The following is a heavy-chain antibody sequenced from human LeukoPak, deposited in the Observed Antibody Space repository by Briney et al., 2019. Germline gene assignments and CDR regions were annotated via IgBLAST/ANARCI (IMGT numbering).Heavy chain of an antibody. Sequence: QAGGSLRLSCAASGFTFDDYAMHWVRQAPGKGLEWVSGISWNSGSIGYADSVKGRFTISRDNAKNSLYLQMNSLRAEDTALYYCAKEGQWLATHYYYYMDVWGKGTTVTISS. D-gene: IGHD6-19*01. CDR1: GFTFDDYA. CDR2: ISWNSGSI. V-gene: IGHV3-9*01. CDR3: AKEGQWLATHYYYYMDV. J-gene: IGHJ6*03.